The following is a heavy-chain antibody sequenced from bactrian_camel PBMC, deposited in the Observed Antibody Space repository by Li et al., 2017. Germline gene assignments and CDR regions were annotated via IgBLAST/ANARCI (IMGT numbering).Heavy chain of an antibody. CDR2: IDSDGGT. D-gene: IGHD6*01. J-gene: IGHJ6*01. Sequence: HVQLVESGGGSVQAGGPLRLSCVVSGFRRGGHYMNWVRQAPGKEREGVAAIDSDGGTIYADSVKGRFTISYGDAKNTLSLQMDRLNPKDTAVYHCAASTDRAPVERGGALDFGYWGQGTQVTVS. V-gene: IGHV3S26*01. CDR3: AASTDRAPVERGGALDFGY. CDR1: GFRRGGHY.